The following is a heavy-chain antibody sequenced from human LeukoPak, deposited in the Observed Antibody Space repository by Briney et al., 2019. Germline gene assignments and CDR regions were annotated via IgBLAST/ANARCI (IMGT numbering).Heavy chain of an antibody. CDR3: AAVVRTRSYDAFDI. J-gene: IGHJ3*02. V-gene: IGHV4-31*03. D-gene: IGHD2-21*01. CDR2: IYYSGST. CDR1: GGSISSGGYY. Sequence: PSETLSLTCTVSGGSISSGGYYWRWIRQHPGKGLEWIGYIYYSGSTYYNPSLKSRVTISVDTSKNQFSLKLSSVTAADTAVYYCAAVVRTRSYDAFDIWGQGTMVTVSS.